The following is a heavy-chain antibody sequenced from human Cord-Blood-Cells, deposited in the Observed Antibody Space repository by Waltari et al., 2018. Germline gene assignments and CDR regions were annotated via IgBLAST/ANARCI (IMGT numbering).Heavy chain of an antibody. CDR3: ARVLWKDGYSGYDYYYYGMDV. D-gene: IGHD5-12*01. Sequence: QVQLQESGPGLVKPSETLSLTCTVSGGSVSSGSYYWSWIRQPPGKGLEWIGYIYYSGSTNYNPSLKSRVTISVDTSKNQFSRKLSSVTAADTAVYYCARVLWKDGYSGYDYYYYGMDVWGQGTTVTVSS. J-gene: IGHJ6*02. CDR1: GGSVSSGSYY. V-gene: IGHV4-61*01. CDR2: IYYSGST.